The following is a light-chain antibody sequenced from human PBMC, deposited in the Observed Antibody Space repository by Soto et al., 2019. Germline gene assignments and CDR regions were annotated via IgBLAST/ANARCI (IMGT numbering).Light chain of an antibody. J-gene: IGKJ4*01. Sequence: DIQLTQSPSFLSASVGDRVTITCRASQGISSYLAWYQQKPGKAPNLLIYAASTLQSGVPSRFSGSGSGTDFTLTISILQPEDSATYHCQQLDTYPLTFGGGTKVEIK. V-gene: IGKV1-9*01. CDR2: AAS. CDR3: QQLDTYPLT. CDR1: QGISSY.